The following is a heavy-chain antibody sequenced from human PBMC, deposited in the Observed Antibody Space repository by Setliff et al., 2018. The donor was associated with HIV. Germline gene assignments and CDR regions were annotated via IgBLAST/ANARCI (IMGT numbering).Heavy chain of an antibody. D-gene: IGHD3-10*01. CDR1: TFSVSEYA. J-gene: IGHJ4*02. V-gene: IGHV3-23*05. CDR2: VSNTGRRT. Sequence: GGSLRLSCAASTFSVSEYAMSWVRQAPGKGLEWVSAVSNTGRRTFYADSVKGRFTISKDNFENVVYLQMNSLRAEDTAVYYCAKDPTGFGGGTGWFDYWGQGTLVTVSS. CDR3: AKDPTGFGGGTGWFDY.